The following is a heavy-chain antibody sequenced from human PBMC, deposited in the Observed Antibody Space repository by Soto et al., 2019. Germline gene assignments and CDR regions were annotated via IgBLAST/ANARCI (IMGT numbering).Heavy chain of an antibody. CDR2: FYSGGST. CDR1: GLTVSNNH. J-gene: IGHJ4*02. V-gene: IGHV3-66*01. Sequence: PGGSLRLSCAASGLTVSNNHMSWVRQAPVRGLEWVSVFYSGGSTHNADSVKGRFTISRDNSKNTLYLQMNSLRVEDTAVYYCARDRDGLDYWGQGTLVTVSS. CDR3: ARDRDGLDY.